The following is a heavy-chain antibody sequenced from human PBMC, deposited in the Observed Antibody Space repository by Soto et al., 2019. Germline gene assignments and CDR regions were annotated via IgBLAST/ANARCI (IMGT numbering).Heavy chain of an antibody. CDR3: AREDDYYVFFDI. Sequence: PSETLSLTCTFAGGSIISYYWSWIRQPPGKGLEWIGYIYYSGSTNYNPSLKSRVTISVDTSKNQFSLKLSSVTAADTAVYYCAREDDYYVFFDIWGQGTMVTVSS. CDR2: IYYSGST. D-gene: IGHD3-10*02. J-gene: IGHJ3*02. CDR1: GGSIISYY. V-gene: IGHV4-59*01.